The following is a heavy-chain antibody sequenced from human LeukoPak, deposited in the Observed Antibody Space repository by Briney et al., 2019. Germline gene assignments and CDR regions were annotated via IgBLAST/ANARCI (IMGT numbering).Heavy chain of an antibody. CDR3: ARVRLTYYYDSSGLDY. D-gene: IGHD3-22*01. J-gene: IGHJ4*02. CDR1: GYTFTGYY. CDR2: INPNSGGT. Sequence: SVKVSCKASGYTFTGYYMHWVRQAPGQGLERMGWINPNSGGTNYAQKFQGRVTMTRDTSISTAYMELSRLRSDDTAVYYCARVRLTYYYDSSGLDYWGQGTLVTVSS. V-gene: IGHV1-2*02.